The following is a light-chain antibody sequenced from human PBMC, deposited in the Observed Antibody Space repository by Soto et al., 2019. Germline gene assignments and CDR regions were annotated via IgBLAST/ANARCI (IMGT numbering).Light chain of an antibody. CDR3: QHYNSYSWT. J-gene: IGKJ1*01. V-gene: IGKV1-5*01. CDR2: DAS. CDR1: QSIRTW. Sequence: DIQMTQSPSTLSASVGDRVTITCRASQSIRTWLAWYQQKPGKAPNLLIYDASSLESGVPSRFSGSGSGTEFTLTISSLQTDDFATYYCQHYNSYSWTFGQGTKVEIK.